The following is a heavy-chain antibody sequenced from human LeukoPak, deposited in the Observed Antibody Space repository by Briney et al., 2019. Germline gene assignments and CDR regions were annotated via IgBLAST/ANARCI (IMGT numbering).Heavy chain of an antibody. J-gene: IGHJ4*02. D-gene: IGHD6-6*01. V-gene: IGHV3-43*02. CDR2: ISGDGSVT. CDR1: GFAFDDFG. CDR3: ARTSSYDY. Sequence: GGSLRLSCAASGFAFDDFGMHWVRQAPGKGLEWVSFISGDGSVTYYTDSLKGRFTVSRDNAKNSLYLQMNSLTDDDTAVYFCARTSSYDYWGQGTLVTVSS.